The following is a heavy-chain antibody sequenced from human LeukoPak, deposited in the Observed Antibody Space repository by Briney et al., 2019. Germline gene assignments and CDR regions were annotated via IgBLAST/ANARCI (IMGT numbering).Heavy chain of an antibody. D-gene: IGHD1-26*01. CDR2: ISAYNGNT. V-gene: IGHV1-18*01. CDR3: ARVGGSYWGNWFDP. Sequence: ASVKVSCKASGYTFTSYGISWVRQAPGQGLEWMGWISAYNGNTNYAQKLQGRVTMTTDTSAGTAYMELRSLRSDDTAVYYCARVGGSYWGNWFDPWGQGTLVTVSS. J-gene: IGHJ5*02. CDR1: GYTFTSYG.